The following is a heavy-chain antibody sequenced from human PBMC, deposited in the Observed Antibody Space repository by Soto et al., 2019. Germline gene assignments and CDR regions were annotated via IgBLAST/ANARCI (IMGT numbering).Heavy chain of an antibody. V-gene: IGHV3-64*01. CDR2: ISSNGGST. CDR1: GFTFSSYA. Sequence: PGGSLRLSCAASGFTFSSYAMHWVRQAPGKGLEYVSAISSNGGSTYYANSVKGRFTISRDNSKNTLYLQMGSLRAEDMAVYYCARGPKRGDFDYWGQGTLVTVSS. CDR3: ARGPKRGDFDY. D-gene: IGHD1-26*01. J-gene: IGHJ4*02.